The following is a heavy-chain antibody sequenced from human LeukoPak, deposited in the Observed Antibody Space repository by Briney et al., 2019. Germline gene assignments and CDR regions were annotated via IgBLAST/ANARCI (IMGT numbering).Heavy chain of an antibody. D-gene: IGHD6-13*01. Sequence: PGGSLRLSCDASGFTFSSYAMSWVRQGTGKGLEWVSSITSSGEATYYADSVKGRFTISRDNSRYTLYLQMNSLRAEDTAVYYCVRDRRYSSSWYPYWGQGTLVTVSS. V-gene: IGHV3-23*01. J-gene: IGHJ4*02. CDR1: GFTFSSYA. CDR3: VRDRRYSSSWYPY. CDR2: ITSSGEAT.